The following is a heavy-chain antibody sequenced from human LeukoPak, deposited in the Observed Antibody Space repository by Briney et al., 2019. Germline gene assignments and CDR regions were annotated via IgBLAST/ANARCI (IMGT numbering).Heavy chain of an antibody. V-gene: IGHV4-59*01. J-gene: IGHJ4*02. CDR1: GGSISSYY. D-gene: IGHD6-19*01. CDR3: ASLNSSYSSGWYGGWWFDY. Sequence: PSETLSLTCTVSGGSISSYYWSWIRQPPGKGLEWVGYIYYSGSTNYNPSLKSRVTISVATSKNHFSLKLSSVTAADTAVYYCASLNSSYSSGWYGGWWFDYWGQGTLVTVSS. CDR2: IYYSGST.